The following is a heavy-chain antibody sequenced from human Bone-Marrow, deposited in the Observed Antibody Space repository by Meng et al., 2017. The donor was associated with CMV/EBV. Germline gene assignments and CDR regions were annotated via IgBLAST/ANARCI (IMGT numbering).Heavy chain of an antibody. J-gene: IGHJ6*02. CDR3: ARDLWELLPTDGMDV. CDR1: GYTFTGYY. Sequence: ASVKVSCKASGYTFTGYYMHWVRQAPGQGLEWMGWINPNSGGTNYAQKFQGRVTMTRDTSISTAYMELSRLRSDDTAVYYCARDLWELLPTDGMDVWAQGTTVTFSS. CDR2: INPNSGGT. D-gene: IGHD1-26*01. V-gene: IGHV1-2*02.